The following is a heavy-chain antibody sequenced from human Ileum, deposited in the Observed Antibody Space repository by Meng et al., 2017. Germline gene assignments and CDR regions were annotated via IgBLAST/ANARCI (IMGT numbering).Heavy chain of an antibody. V-gene: IGHV4-61*08. J-gene: IGHJ4*02. Sequence: QVQLQGSRPGLVRPSETLSLICAVSGGSVSSSGYQWGWIRQPPGKGLEWIGYASTNYNPSLKSRVTISVDASKNQFSLKLTSVTAADTAVYYCARDHWGSLDYWGQGVLVTVSS. CDR2: AST. CDR3: ARDHWGSLDY. CDR1: GGSVSSSGYQ. D-gene: IGHD7-27*01.